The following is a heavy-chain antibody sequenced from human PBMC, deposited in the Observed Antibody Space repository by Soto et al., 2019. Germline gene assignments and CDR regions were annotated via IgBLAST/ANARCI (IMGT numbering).Heavy chain of an antibody. V-gene: IGHV1-3*01. CDR2: INAGNGNT. D-gene: IGHD3-3*01. CDR1: GYTFTSYA. Sequence: ASVKVSCKXSGYTFTSYAMHWVRQAPGQRLEWMGWINAGNGNTKYSQKFQGRVTITRDTSASTAYMELSSLRSEDTAVYYCARGRYYDFWRGPKSRWFDPWGQGTLVTVSS. CDR3: ARGRYYDFWRGPKSRWFDP. J-gene: IGHJ5*02.